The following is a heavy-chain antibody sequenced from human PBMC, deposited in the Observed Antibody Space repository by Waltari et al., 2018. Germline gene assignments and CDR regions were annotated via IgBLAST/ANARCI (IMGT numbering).Heavy chain of an antibody. Sequence: QEQLQESGPGLVKPSETLSLTCAVSGYSISSGYYWGWIRQPPGKGLEWIGSIYHSGSTYYNPSLKSRVTISVDTSKNQFSLKLSSVTAADTAVYYCAVRYGDYEATLDYWGQGTLVTVSS. CDR2: IYHSGST. CDR3: AVRYGDYEATLDY. CDR1: GYSISSGYY. V-gene: IGHV4-38-2*01. J-gene: IGHJ4*02. D-gene: IGHD4-17*01.